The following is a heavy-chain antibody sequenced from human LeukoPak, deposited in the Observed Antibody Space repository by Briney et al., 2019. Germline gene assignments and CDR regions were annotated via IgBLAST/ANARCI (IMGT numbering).Heavy chain of an antibody. Sequence: GRFMRPSSAASAFTSSSYAMSCVRQAPRKGLEWVSAISGSGGSTYYADSVKGRFTISRDNSKNTLYLQMNSLRAQDTAVYYCAKDGYFDHCGRGPLVPVSS. CDR3: AKDGYFDH. CDR1: AFTSSSYA. V-gene: IGHV3-23*01. CDR2: ISGSGGST. J-gene: IGHJ4*01.